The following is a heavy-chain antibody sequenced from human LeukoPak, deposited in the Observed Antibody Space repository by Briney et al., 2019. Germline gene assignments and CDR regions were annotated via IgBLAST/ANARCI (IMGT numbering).Heavy chain of an antibody. D-gene: IGHD3-22*01. Sequence: SETLSLTCAVYGGSFSGYYWSWIRQPPGKGLEWIGEINHSGSTNYNPSLKSRVTISVDTSKNQFSLKLSSVTAADTAVCYCARSDSSGYYYGYWGQGTLVTVSS. CDR1: GGSFSGYY. V-gene: IGHV4-34*01. CDR2: INHSGST. J-gene: IGHJ4*02. CDR3: ARSDSSGYYYGY.